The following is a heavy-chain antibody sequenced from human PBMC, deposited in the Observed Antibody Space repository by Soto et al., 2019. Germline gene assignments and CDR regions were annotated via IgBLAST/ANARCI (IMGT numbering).Heavy chain of an antibody. V-gene: IGHV1-58*01. CDR2: IVVGSGNT. Sequence: SVKVSCKASGFTFTSSAVQWVRQARGQRLEWIGWIVVGSGNTNYAQKFQERVTITRDMSTSTAYMELSSLRSDDTAVYYCARDRLGWGSREDYYYGMDVWGQGTTVTVSS. CDR1: GFTFTSSA. CDR3: ARDRLGWGSREDYYYGMDV. D-gene: IGHD7-27*01. J-gene: IGHJ6*02.